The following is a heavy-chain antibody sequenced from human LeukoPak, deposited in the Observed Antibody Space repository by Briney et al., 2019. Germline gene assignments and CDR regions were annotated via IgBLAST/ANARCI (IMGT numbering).Heavy chain of an antibody. Sequence: GGSLRLSCAASGFTFSSYDMHWVRQATGKGLEWVSAIGTAGDTCYPGSVKGRFTISRENAKNSLYLQMNSLRAEDTAVYYCARALSGELFDYWGQGTLVTVSS. J-gene: IGHJ4*02. CDR1: GFTFSSYD. CDR2: IGTAGDT. CDR3: ARALSGELFDY. V-gene: IGHV3-13*01. D-gene: IGHD1-7*01.